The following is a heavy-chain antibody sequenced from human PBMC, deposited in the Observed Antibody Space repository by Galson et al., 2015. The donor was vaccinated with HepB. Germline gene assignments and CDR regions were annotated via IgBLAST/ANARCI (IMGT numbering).Heavy chain of an antibody. CDR2: ISWNSGSI. V-gene: IGHV3-9*01. J-gene: IGHJ4*02. CDR1: GFTFDDYA. CDR3: AKDRGRGIAAAGSRGGKDY. D-gene: IGHD6-13*01. Sequence: SLRLSCAASGFTFDDYAMHWVRQAPGKGLEWVSGISWNSGSIGYADSVKGRFTISRDNAKNSLYLQMNSLRAEDTALYYCAKDRGRGIAAAGSRGGKDYWGQGTLVTVSS.